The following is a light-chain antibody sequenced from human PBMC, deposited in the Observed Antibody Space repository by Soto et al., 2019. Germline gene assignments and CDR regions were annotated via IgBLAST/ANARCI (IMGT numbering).Light chain of an antibody. Sequence: EIVMTQSPATLSVSPGERATLSCRASQNVSSNLAWYQQKPGQAPGLLIYGASTRATGIPARFSGSGSGTEFTLTISSLQSEDFAVYYCQQYNNWPPYTFGQGTKLEIK. V-gene: IGKV3-15*01. CDR2: GAS. J-gene: IGKJ2*01. CDR3: QQYNNWPPYT. CDR1: QNVSSN.